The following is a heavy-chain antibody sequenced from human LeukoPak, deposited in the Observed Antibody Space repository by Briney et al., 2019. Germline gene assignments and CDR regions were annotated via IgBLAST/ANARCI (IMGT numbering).Heavy chain of an antibody. Sequence: HSGGSLRLSCAASGFTFSDYAMHWVRQAPGKGLEWVAVLPYGGTNKYYADSVKGRFTISRDNSKNTMFLQMNSLRAEDTAVYHCARDRSGYANDAFDFWGQGTMVTVSS. CDR3: ARDRSGYANDAFDF. D-gene: IGHD3-3*01. CDR1: GFTFSDYA. J-gene: IGHJ3*01. V-gene: IGHV3-30-3*01. CDR2: LPYGGTNK.